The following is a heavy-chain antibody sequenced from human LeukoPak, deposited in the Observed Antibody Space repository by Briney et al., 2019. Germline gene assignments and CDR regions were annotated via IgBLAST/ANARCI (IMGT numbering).Heavy chain of an antibody. D-gene: IGHD5-24*01. V-gene: IGHV4-39*07. CDR2: IYYSGST. J-gene: IGHJ4*02. CDR1: GGSISSTSYY. CDR3: AGLEMATIRFDY. Sequence: SETLSLTCTVSGGSISSTSYYWGWIRQPPGKGLEWIGSIYYSGSTYYNPSLKSRVTISVDTSKNQFSLKLSSVTAADTAVYYCAGLEMATIRFDYWGQGTLVTVSS.